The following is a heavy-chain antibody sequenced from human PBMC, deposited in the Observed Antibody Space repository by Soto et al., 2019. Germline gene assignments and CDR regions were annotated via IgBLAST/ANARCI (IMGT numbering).Heavy chain of an antibody. V-gene: IGHV1-3*01. CDR1: GCTFTSYA. D-gene: IGHD6-6*01. J-gene: IGHJ4*02. CDR3: AREESSSFDY. CDR2: INAGNGNT. Sequence: AAVKVSCKACGCTFTSYAMHWVRQAPGQRLEWMGWINAGNGNTKYSQKFQGRVTITRDTSASTAYMELSSLRSEDTAVYYCAREESSSFDYWGQGTLVTVSS.